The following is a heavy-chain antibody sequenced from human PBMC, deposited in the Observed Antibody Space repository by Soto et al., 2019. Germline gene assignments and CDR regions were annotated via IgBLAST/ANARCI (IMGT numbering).Heavy chain of an antibody. D-gene: IGHD3-16*01. CDR1: GFTFSTYG. CDR3: AREPNGGSFDI. J-gene: IGHJ3*02. Sequence: QVQLVESGGGVVQSGRSLRLSCEASGFTFSTYGMHWVRQAPGKGLEWVALIWYDGTNEHYADSVKGRFTISKDNSKNTLYLEMSGLRVEDTGVYYCAREPNGGSFDIWGQGTMVTVSS. CDR2: IWYDGTNE. V-gene: IGHV3-33*01.